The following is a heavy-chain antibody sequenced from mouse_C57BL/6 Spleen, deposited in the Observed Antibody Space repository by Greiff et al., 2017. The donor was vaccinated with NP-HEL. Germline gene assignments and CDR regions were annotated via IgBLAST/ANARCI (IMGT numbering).Heavy chain of an antibody. CDR2: IDPSDSET. J-gene: IGHJ4*01. CDR3: ARERPYAMDY. Sequence: QVQLQQPGAELVRPGSSVKLSCKASGYTFTSYWMHWVKQRPIQGLEWIGNIDPSDSETHYNQKFKDKATLTVDKSSSTAYMQLSSLTSEDSAVYYCARERPYAMDYWGQGTSVTVSS. CDR1: GYTFTSYW. V-gene: IGHV1-52*01.